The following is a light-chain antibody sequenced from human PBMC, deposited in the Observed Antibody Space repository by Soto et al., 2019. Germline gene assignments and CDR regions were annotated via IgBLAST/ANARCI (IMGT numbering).Light chain of an antibody. V-gene: IGKV3-15*01. Sequence: EFVMTQSPATLSVSPGERATLSCRASQFVSTNLAWYQQRPGQAPRLLIYGASTRAIGVAARFSGSGSGTEFTLTISSLQSEDFAVYYCQQYNDRPRTFGQGTKVDIK. CDR2: GAS. J-gene: IGKJ1*01. CDR3: QQYNDRPRT. CDR1: QFVSTN.